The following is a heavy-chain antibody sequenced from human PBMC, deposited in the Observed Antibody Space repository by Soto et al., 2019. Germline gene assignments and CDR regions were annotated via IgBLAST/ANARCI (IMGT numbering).Heavy chain of an antibody. V-gene: IGHV4-59*01. CDR3: ARDRGSGYWFDP. CDR2: IYYSGST. J-gene: IGHJ5*02. Sequence: SETLSLTCTVSGGSISSYYWSWIRQPPGKGLEWIGYIYYSGSTNYNPSLKSRVTISVDTSKNQFSLKLSSVTAADTAVYYCARDRGSGYWFDPWGQGTLVTVSS. CDR1: GGSISSYY. D-gene: IGHD3-3*01.